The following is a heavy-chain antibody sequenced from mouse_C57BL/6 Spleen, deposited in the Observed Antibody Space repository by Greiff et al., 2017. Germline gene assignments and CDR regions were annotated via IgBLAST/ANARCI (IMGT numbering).Heavy chain of an antibody. Sequence: QVQLQQPGAELVMPGASVKLSCKASGYTFTSYWMHWVKQRPGQGLEWIGEIDPSDSYTNYNQKLKGKSTLTVDKSSSTAYMQLSSLTSEDSAVYYCARSPSGSSPDYWGQGTTLTVSS. D-gene: IGHD1-1*01. CDR2: IDPSDSYT. CDR3: ARSPSGSSPDY. J-gene: IGHJ2*01. V-gene: IGHV1-69*01. CDR1: GYTFTSYW.